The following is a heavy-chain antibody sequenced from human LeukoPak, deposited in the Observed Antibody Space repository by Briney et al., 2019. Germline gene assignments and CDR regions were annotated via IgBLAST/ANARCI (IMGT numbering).Heavy chain of an antibody. J-gene: IGHJ4*02. CDR1: GFTFGDYA. Sequence: PGGSLRLSCTASGFTFGDYAMSWVRQAPGKGLEWVGFIRSKAYGGTTEYAASVKGRFTISRDDSKSIVYLQMNSLKTEDTAVYYCTRGRLPLTGYYGFDYWGQGTLVTVSS. CDR2: IRSKAYGGTT. CDR3: TRGRLPLTGYYGFDY. V-gene: IGHV3-49*04. D-gene: IGHD3-9*01.